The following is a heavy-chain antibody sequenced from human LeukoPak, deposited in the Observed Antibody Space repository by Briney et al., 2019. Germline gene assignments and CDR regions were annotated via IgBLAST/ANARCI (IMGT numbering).Heavy chain of an antibody. Sequence: GGSLRLSCAASGFTFSSYAMHWVRQAPGKGLEWVAVISYDGSNKYYADSVKGRFTISRDNSKNTLYLQMNSLRAEDTAVYYCARKRGGYGYFDYWGQGTLVTVSS. V-gene: IGHV3-30-3*01. CDR1: GFTFSSYA. D-gene: IGHD4-17*01. CDR2: ISYDGSNK. CDR3: ARKRGGYGYFDY. J-gene: IGHJ4*02.